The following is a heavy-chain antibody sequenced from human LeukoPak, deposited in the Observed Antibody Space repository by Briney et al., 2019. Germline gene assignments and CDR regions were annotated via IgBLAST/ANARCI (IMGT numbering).Heavy chain of an antibody. D-gene: IGHD2-2*01. CDR1: GGTFSSYA. CDR3: ARGLIPSAIKYFQH. Sequence: SVKVSCKASGGTFSSYAISWVRQAPGQGLEWMGGIIPILGTAKNAQKFQGRVTITADNSTSTAYMELSSLRSEDTALYYCARGLIPSAIKYFQHWGQGTLVTVSS. CDR2: IIPILGTA. V-gene: IGHV1-69*06. J-gene: IGHJ1*01.